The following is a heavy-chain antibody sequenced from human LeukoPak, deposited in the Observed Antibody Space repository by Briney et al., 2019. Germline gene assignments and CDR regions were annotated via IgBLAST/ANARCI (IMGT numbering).Heavy chain of an antibody. Sequence: ASVRVSCKASNYTFSDYDITWVRQAPGQGLEWMGWVSKYSGNADYAPKFQGRVSMTTDTSTRTAYMELRSLRPDDTAVCFCAREDDRSFGAYDCWGQGTLVTVSS. CDR1: NYTFSDYD. CDR3: AREDDRSFGAYDC. V-gene: IGHV1-18*01. CDR2: VSKYSGNA. J-gene: IGHJ4*02. D-gene: IGHD4-17*01.